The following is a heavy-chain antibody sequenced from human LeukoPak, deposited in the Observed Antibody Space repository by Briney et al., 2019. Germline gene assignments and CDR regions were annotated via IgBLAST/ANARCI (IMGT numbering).Heavy chain of an antibody. CDR1: GFTFSSYA. CDR3: ARGNFDSSSWYRTYDY. V-gene: IGHV3-7*01. Sequence: GGSLRLSCAASGFTFSSYAMHWVRQAPGKGLEWVANIKQDGSEKYYVDSVKGRFTISRDNAKNSLYLQMNSLRAEDTAVYYCARGNFDSSSWYRTYDYWGQGTLVTVSS. CDR2: IKQDGSEK. D-gene: IGHD6-13*01. J-gene: IGHJ4*02.